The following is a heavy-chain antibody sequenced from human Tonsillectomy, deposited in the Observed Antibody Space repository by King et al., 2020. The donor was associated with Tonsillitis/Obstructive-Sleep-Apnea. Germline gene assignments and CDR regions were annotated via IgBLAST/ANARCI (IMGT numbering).Heavy chain of an antibody. V-gene: IGHV4-39*01. J-gene: IGHJ3*02. D-gene: IGHD3-10*01. CDR1: GGYINSSGYY. Sequence: QLQESGPGLVKPSETLSLTCTVSGGYINSSGYYWGWIRQPPGKGLEWIGTIYYSGSTYYNPSLKSRVTISVDTSKSQFSLKLSSVTAADTAVFYCARRGVTIRDAFDIWGQGTMVTVSS. CDR2: IYYSGST. CDR3: ARRGVTIRDAFDI.